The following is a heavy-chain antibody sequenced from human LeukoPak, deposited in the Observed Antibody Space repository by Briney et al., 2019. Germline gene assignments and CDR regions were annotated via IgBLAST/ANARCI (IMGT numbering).Heavy chain of an antibody. V-gene: IGHV1-18*04. CDR1: GYTFTSYG. J-gene: IGHJ5*02. CDR2: ISAYNGNT. D-gene: IGHD3-10*01. CDR3: ARDFDGSGSYGVFDP. Sequence: ASVKVSCKASGYTFTSYGISWVRQAPGQGLEWMGWISAYNGNTNYAQKLQGRVTMTTDTSTSTAYMELRSLRSDDTAVYYCARDFDGSGSYGVFDPWGQGTLVTVSS.